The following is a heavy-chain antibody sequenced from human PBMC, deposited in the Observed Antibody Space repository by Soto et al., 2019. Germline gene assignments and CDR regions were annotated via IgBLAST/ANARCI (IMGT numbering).Heavy chain of an antibody. CDR1: GGSFSGYY. CDR2: INHSGST. V-gene: IGHV4-34*01. D-gene: IGHD6-13*01. Sequence: QVQLQQWGAGLLKPSETLSLTCAVYGGSFSGYYWSWIRQPPGKGLEWIGEINHSGSTNYNPSLKSRVTISVDTSTNQFSLKLSSVTAADTAVYYCARGASSSQGGYFDYWGQGTLVTVSS. CDR3: ARGASSSQGGYFDY. J-gene: IGHJ4*02.